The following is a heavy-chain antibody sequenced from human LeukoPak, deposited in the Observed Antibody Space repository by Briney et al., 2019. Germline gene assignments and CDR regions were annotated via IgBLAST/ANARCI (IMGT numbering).Heavy chain of an antibody. CDR3: ARRGSGGNYNDY. D-gene: IGHD4-23*01. J-gene: IGHJ4*02. CDR2: ISSSSSYI. Sequence: GGSLRLSCAASGFTFSSYSMNWVRQAPGKGLEWVSSISSSSSYIYYADSVKGRFTISRDNAKNSLYLQMNSLRAEDTAVYYCARRGSGGNYNDYWGQGTLVTVSS. V-gene: IGHV3-21*01. CDR1: GFTFSSYS.